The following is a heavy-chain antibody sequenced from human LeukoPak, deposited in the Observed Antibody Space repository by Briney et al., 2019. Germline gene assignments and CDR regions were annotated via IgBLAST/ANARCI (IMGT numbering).Heavy chain of an antibody. D-gene: IGHD2-2*01. CDR1: GFDFSTYA. Sequence: GGSLRLSCAASGFDFSTYAMHWVRLNPGKGLEFVSAISKSGDDTSYGNDVKGRFTISRDNIKNTVDLEMGSLRVDDTGIYYCARIPEYWGRGTVVTVSS. CDR2: ISKSGDDT. V-gene: IGHV3-64*01. CDR3: ARIPEY. J-gene: IGHJ1*01.